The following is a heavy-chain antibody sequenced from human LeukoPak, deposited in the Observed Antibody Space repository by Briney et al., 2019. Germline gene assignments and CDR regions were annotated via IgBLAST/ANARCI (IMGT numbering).Heavy chain of an antibody. V-gene: IGHV4-59*11. CDR1: GGSISSHY. CDR3: ARDRVPAALHFDY. Sequence: SETLSLTCTVSGGSISSHYWSWVRQPPGKGLEWIGCIYYSGSTNYNPSLKSRITISVDTSKNQFSLKLSSVTAADTAVYYCARDRVPAALHFDYWGQGTLVTVSS. CDR2: IYYSGST. J-gene: IGHJ4*02. D-gene: IGHD2-2*01.